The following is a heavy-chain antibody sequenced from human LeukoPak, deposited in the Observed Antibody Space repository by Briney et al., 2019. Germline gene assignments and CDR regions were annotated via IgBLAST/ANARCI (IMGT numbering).Heavy chain of an antibody. CDR2: IYYSGST. Sequence: SETLSLTCSVSGDSISNYYWTWIRQPPGKGLEWIGYIYYSGSTNYNPSLKSRVTISVDTSKNQFSLKLSSVTAADMAVYYCARVNREYYSDTSGYYFPWGQGTLVTVSS. J-gene: IGHJ5*02. D-gene: IGHD3-22*01. CDR3: ARVNREYYSDTSGYYFP. V-gene: IGHV4-59*01. CDR1: GDSISNYY.